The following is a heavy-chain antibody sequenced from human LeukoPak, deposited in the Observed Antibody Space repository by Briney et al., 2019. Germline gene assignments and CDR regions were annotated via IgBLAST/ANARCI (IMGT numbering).Heavy chain of an antibody. CDR2: ISDDGSNK. Sequence: GGSLRLSCAASGFTFSSYAMHWVRQAPGKGLEWVAVISDDGSNKYYADSVKGRFTISRDNSKNTLYLQMNSLRAEDTAVYYCAKDHIVVVVAATWWFDPWGQGTLVTVSS. V-gene: IGHV3-30*04. CDR3: AKDHIVVVVAATWWFDP. CDR1: GFTFSSYA. D-gene: IGHD2-15*01. J-gene: IGHJ5*02.